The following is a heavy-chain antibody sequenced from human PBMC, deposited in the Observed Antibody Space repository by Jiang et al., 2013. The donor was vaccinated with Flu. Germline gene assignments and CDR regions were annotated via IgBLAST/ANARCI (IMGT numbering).Heavy chain of an antibody. CDR1: GGSINSGDYF. D-gene: IGHD2-15*01. V-gene: IGHV4-30-4*01. Sequence: GSGLVKPSQTLSLTCSVSGGSINSGDYFWTWIRQPPGKGLEWIGYMYYSATYYNPPLRGRDTISVDTSKNQFSLRLRSVTAADTAVYYCARGGPNCYGGSCYNFDSWGQGTLVTVSS. CDR2: MYYSAT. CDR3: ARGGPNCYGGSCYNFDS. J-gene: IGHJ4*02.